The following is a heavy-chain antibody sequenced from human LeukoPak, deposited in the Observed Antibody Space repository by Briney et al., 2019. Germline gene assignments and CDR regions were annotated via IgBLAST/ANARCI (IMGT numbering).Heavy chain of an antibody. J-gene: IGHJ6*02. V-gene: IGHV4-4*02. Sequence: SGTLSLTCAVSGGSISSSNWWSWVRQPPGKGLEWIGEIYHSGSTNYNPSLKSRVTISVDKSKNQFSLKLSSVTAADTAVYYCARGTVWFGELSPGGMDVWGQGTTVTVSS. CDR3: ARGTVWFGELSPGGMDV. CDR2: IYHSGST. D-gene: IGHD3-10*01. CDR1: GGSISSSNW.